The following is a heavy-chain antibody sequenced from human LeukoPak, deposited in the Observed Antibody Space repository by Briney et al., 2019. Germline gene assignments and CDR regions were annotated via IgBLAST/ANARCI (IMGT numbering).Heavy chain of an antibody. D-gene: IGHD3-22*01. Sequence: GASVKVSCKASGYTFTGYYMHWVRQAPGQGLEWMGWINPNSGGTNYAQKFQGWVTMTRDTSISTAYMELSRLRSDDTAVYYCATAAPGYYDSSGYSTEFAYWGQGTLVTVSS. CDR3: ATAAPGYYDSSGYSTEFAY. V-gene: IGHV1-2*04. J-gene: IGHJ4*02. CDR1: GYTFTGYY. CDR2: INPNSGGT.